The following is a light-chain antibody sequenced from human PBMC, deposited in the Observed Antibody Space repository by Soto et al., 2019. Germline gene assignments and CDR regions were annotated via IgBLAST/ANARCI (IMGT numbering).Light chain of an antibody. J-gene: IGLJ1*01. CDR3: SSYTTSSTLV. CDR2: DVI. V-gene: IGLV2-14*01. Sequence: QSALTQPASVSGSPGQSITISCTGTSSDLDGYNYVSWYQYHPGKAPKLMIYDVIHRPSDISNRFSGSKSGNTASLTISGLQPEDEADYYCSSYTTSSTLVFGTGTKVTVL. CDR1: SSDLDGYNY.